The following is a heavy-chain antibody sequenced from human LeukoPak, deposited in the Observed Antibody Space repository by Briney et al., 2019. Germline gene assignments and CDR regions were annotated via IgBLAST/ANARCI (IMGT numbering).Heavy chain of an antibody. J-gene: IGHJ5*02. CDR2: TNSDGRIT. Sequence: GGSLRLSCAASGFTFSDYWMHWVRQAPGKGLVGVSRTNSDGRITSYADSVKGRFTISRDNAKNSLYLQMNSLRAEDTAVYYCARVGSRRFYDSSGYYHWGQGTLVTVSS. CDR1: GFTFSDYW. V-gene: IGHV3-74*01. CDR3: ARVGSRRFYDSSGYYH. D-gene: IGHD3-22*01.